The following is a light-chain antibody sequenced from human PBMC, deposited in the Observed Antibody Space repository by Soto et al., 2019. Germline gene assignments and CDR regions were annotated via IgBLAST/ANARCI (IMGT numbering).Light chain of an antibody. Sequence: EIVLTQSPATLSLSPWERATLSCRASQSVSSYFAWYQQKPGQAPRLLIYDASNRATGIPARFSGSGSGTDFTLTISSLEPEDFAVYYCEQRSNGPGFTFGRGTKVDIK. CDR2: DAS. V-gene: IGKV3-11*01. CDR1: QSVSSY. CDR3: EQRSNGPGFT. J-gene: IGKJ2*01.